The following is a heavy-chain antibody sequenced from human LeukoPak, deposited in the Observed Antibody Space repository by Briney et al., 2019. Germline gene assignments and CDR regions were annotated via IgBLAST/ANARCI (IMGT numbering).Heavy chain of an antibody. CDR1: GGSISSYY. Sequence: SETLSLTCTVSGGSISSYYWSWIRQPPGKGLEWIGEINHSGSTNYNPSLKSRVTISVDTSKNQFSLKLSSVTAADTAVYYCARDYSSSSDGIDYWGQGTLVTVSS. D-gene: IGHD6-6*01. CDR3: ARDYSSSSDGIDY. V-gene: IGHV4-34*01. CDR2: INHSGST. J-gene: IGHJ4*02.